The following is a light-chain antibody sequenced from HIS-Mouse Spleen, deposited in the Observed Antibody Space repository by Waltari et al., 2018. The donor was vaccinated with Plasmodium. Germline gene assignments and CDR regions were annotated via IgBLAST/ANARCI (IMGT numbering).Light chain of an antibody. CDR2: EVS. CDR1: SSDVGGYNY. J-gene: IGLJ2*01. Sequence: QSALTQPPSASGSPGQSVTISCTGTSSDVGGYNYVSWYQQPPGQAPKLMIYEVSKRPSGVPARFSGSKSGNTASLTVSGLQAEDEADYYCSSYAGSNNLVFGGGTKLTVL. CDR3: SSYAGSNNLV. V-gene: IGLV2-8*01.